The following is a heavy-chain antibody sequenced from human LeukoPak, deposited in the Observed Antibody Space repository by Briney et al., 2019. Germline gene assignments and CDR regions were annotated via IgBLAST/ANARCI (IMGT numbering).Heavy chain of an antibody. CDR3: ARVGPDY. V-gene: IGHV3-23*01. CDR2: DSARDSSK. J-gene: IGHJ4*02. Sequence: GGSLRLSCAASGFTFSNYALGWVRQAPGKGLEWVSADSARDSSKYYADSVKGRFTIFRDNSMNRLYLQMNSLRAEDTAVYYCARVGPDYWGQGTLVTVSS. CDR1: GFTFSNYA. D-gene: IGHD1-26*01.